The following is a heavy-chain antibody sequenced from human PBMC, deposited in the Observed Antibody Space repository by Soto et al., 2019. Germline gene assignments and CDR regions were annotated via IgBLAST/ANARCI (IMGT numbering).Heavy chain of an antibody. Sequence: GGSLRLSCAASGFTFSSYGMHWVRQAPGKGLEWVAVISYDGSNKYYADSVKGRFTISRDNSKNTLYLQMNSLRAEDTAVYYCAKDQGYYDSSGYYFHYWGQGALVTAPQ. CDR2: ISYDGSNK. D-gene: IGHD3-22*01. CDR3: AKDQGYYDSSGYYFHY. CDR1: GFTFSSYG. V-gene: IGHV3-30*18. J-gene: IGHJ4*02.